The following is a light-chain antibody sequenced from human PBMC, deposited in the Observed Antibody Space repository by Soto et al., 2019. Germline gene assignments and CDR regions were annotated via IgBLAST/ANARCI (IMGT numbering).Light chain of an antibody. CDR3: SSYSSSSPVV. J-gene: IGLJ2*01. Sequence: QSALTQPASVSGSPGQSITISCTGTSSDVGGYNYVSWYQQHPGKAPKLMIYEVSDRPSGVSNRFSGSKSGNTASLTSSGLQAEDEADYYCSSYSSSSPVVVGGGTKLTVL. V-gene: IGLV2-14*01. CDR2: EVS. CDR1: SSDVGGYNY.